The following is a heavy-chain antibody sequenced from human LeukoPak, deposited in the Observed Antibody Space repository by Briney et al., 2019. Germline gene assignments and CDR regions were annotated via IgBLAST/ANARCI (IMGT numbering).Heavy chain of an antibody. Sequence: PGGSLRLSCAASGFTFSSYSMNWVRQAPGKGLEWVSSISSSSSYIYYADSVKGRFTISRDNDKNSLYLQMNSLRAEDTAVYYCARVLSAAGFDFDYWGQGTLVTVSS. CDR2: ISSSSSYI. V-gene: IGHV3-21*01. CDR3: ARVLSAAGFDFDY. D-gene: IGHD3-10*01. CDR1: GFTFSSYS. J-gene: IGHJ4*02.